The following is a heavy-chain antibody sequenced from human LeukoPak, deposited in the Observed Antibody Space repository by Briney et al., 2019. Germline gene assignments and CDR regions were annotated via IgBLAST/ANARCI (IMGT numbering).Heavy chain of an antibody. J-gene: IGHJ6*04. D-gene: IGHD3-9*01. CDR3: ARESLTSYYYYGMDV. Sequence: SETLSLTCTVSGGSISSGDYYWSWLRQPPGKGLEWIGYIYYSGSTYYNPSLKSRVTISVDTSKNQFSLKLSSVTAADTAVYYCARESLTSYYYYGMDVWGKGTTVTVSS. V-gene: IGHV4-30-4*01. CDR1: GGSISSGDYY. CDR2: IYYSGST.